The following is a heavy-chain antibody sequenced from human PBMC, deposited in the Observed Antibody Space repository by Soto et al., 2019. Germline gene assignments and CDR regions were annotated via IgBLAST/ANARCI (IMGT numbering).Heavy chain of an antibody. D-gene: IGHD2-2*01. CDR2: ISWNSGSR. J-gene: IGHJ3*02. Sequence: EVQLVESGGGLVQPGRSLRLSCAASGFTFDDYAMHWVRQAPGKGLEWVSGISWNSGSRNYADSVRGRFTISRDNAKNSLFLQMNSLRLEDTAFYYCVKALLVIPPANTFDMWGQWTMVTVSS. V-gene: IGHV3-9*01. CDR1: GFTFDDYA. CDR3: VKALLVIPPANTFDM.